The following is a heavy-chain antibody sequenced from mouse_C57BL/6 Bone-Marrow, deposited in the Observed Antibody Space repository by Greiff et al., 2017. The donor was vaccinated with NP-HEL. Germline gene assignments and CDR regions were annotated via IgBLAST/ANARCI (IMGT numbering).Heavy chain of an antibody. CDR2: ISNGGGST. CDR3: ARDMVTGAMDY. V-gene: IGHV5-12*01. Sequence: EVQGVESGGGLVQPGGSLKLSCAASGFTFSDYYMYWVRQTPEKRLEWVAYISNGGGSTYYPDTVKGRFTISRDNAKNTLYLQMSRLKSEDTAMYYCARDMVTGAMDYWGQGTSVTVSS. CDR1: GFTFSDYY. D-gene: IGHD2-2*01. J-gene: IGHJ4*01.